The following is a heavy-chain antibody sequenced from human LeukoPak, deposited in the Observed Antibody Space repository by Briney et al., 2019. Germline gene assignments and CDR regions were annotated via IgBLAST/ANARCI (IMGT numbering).Heavy chain of an antibody. J-gene: IGHJ4*02. CDR2: ISGTGTGGIT. D-gene: IGHD6-13*01. CDR3: AKSTAVGLGVIDY. V-gene: IGHV3-23*01. CDR1: GFTFDDYG. Sequence: GGSLRFSCAASGFTFDDYGMSWVRQAPGKGLEWVSAISGTGTGGITYFADSVKGRFAISRDISNNTLYLLMNSLRAEDTAVYYCAKSTAVGLGVIDYWGQGTLVTVSS.